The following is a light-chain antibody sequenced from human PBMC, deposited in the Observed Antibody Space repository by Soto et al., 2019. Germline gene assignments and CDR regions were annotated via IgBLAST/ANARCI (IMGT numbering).Light chain of an antibody. J-gene: IGLJ2*01. CDR1: SSNIGNNA. CDR2: YDD. CDR3: AAWDDSLNGLV. Sequence: QSVLTQPPSVSEAPRQRVTISCSGSSSNIGNNAVNWYQQLPGKAPKLLIYYDDLLPSGVSERFSGSKSVTSASLAISGLQSEDEADYYCAAWDDSLNGLVFGGGTKLTVL. V-gene: IGLV1-36*01.